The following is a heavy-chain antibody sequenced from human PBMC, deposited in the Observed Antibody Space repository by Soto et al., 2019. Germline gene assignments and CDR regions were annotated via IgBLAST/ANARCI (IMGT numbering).Heavy chain of an antibody. Sequence: QDQLVQSGVEGKKPGASGRVSSKASGNTFSSYVISWVQQALGQGLEGLGWFSASTSKTKYAQKFQGRVTMTTDRSTSTVDMELRGLRSDDTAVYYCARVEAAMSGHWFDPWGQGTLVTVSS. CDR3: ARVEAAMSGHWFDP. CDR2: FSASTSKT. D-gene: IGHD2-2*01. J-gene: IGHJ5*02. V-gene: IGHV1-18*01. CDR1: GNTFSSYV.